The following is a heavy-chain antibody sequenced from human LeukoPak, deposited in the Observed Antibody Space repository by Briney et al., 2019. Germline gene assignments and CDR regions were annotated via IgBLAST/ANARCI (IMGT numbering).Heavy chain of an antibody. V-gene: IGHV3-7*01. CDR2: IKQDGSEK. CDR1: GFTFSNYW. J-gene: IGHJ4*02. Sequence: GGSLRLSCAASGFTFSNYWMSWVRQAPGKGLEWVANIKQDGSEKYYVDSVKGRFTISRDNAKNSLYLQMNSLRAEDTAVYYCARNEGRRGVDRIDYWGQGTLVTVSS. D-gene: IGHD3-10*01. CDR3: ARNEGRRGVDRIDY.